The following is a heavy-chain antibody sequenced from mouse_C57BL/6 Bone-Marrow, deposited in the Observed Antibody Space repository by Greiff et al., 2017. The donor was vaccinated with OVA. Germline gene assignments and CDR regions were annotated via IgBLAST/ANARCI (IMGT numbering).Heavy chain of an antibody. Sequence: QVQLKESGAELVRPGASVTLSCKASGYTFTDYEMHWVKQTPVHGLEWIGAIDPETGGTAYNQKFKGKAILTADKSSSTAYMELRSLTSEDSAVYYCTRTNYGNYNYAMDYWGQGTSVTVSS. CDR3: TRTNYGNYNYAMDY. V-gene: IGHV1-15*01. J-gene: IGHJ4*01. CDR2: IDPETGGT. D-gene: IGHD2-1*01. CDR1: GYTFTDYE.